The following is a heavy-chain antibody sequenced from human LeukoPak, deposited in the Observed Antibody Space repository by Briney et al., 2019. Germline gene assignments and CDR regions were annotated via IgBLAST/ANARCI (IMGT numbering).Heavy chain of an antibody. J-gene: IGHJ4*02. CDR1: GDSVSSNSAA. CDR3: ARLGIQLWLILDY. V-gene: IGHV6-1*01. Sequence: SQTLSLTCAISGDSVSSNSAAWNWIRQSPSRGLEWLGRTYYRSKWYNDYAVSVKSRIIINPDTSKNQFFLQLNSVTPEDTAVYYCARLGIQLWLILDYWGQGTLVTVSS. D-gene: IGHD5-18*01. CDR2: TYYRSKWYN.